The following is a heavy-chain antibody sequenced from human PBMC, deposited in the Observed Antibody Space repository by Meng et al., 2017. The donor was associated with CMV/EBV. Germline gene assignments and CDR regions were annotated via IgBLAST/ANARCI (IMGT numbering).Heavy chain of an antibody. D-gene: IGHD2-2*02. Sequence: GGSLRLSCAASGFTFSSYSMNWVRQAPGKGLEWVSSISSSSSYIYYADSGKGRFTISRNNAKNSLYLQMNSLRAEDTAVYYCARDYDYCSSTSCYSSSYYYYGMDVWGQGTTVTVSS. CDR2: ISSSSSYI. V-gene: IGHV3-21*01. CDR3: ARDYDYCSSTSCYSSSYYYYGMDV. CDR1: GFTFSSYS. J-gene: IGHJ6*02.